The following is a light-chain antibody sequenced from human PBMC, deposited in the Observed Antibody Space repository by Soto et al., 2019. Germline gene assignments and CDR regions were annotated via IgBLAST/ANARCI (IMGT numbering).Light chain of an antibody. V-gene: IGKV2-28*01. CDR3: MQALETPYT. Sequence: DIVMTQSPLSLPVTPGEPASISCRSSQSLLHSNGYNYLDWYLQKPGQSPQVLIYLGSNRASGVPDRFSGSGSGTDFTLQISRVEAEDVGVYYCMQALETPYTFGQGTKVDTK. CDR1: QSLLHSNGYNY. CDR2: LGS. J-gene: IGKJ2*01.